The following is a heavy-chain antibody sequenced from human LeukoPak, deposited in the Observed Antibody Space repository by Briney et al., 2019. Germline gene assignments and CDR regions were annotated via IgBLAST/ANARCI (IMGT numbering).Heavy chain of an antibody. J-gene: IGHJ4*02. CDR1: GFTFSSYS. CDR2: ISSSSSYI. V-gene: IGHV3-21*01. D-gene: IGHD2-2*01. CDR3: ARDPTRYCSSTSCPVGY. Sequence: GGSLRLSCAASGFTFSSYSMNWVRQAPGERLEWVSSISSSSSYIYYADSVKGRFTISRDNSKNTLYLQMNSLRAEDTAVYYCARDPTRYCSSTSCPVGYWGQGTLVTVSS.